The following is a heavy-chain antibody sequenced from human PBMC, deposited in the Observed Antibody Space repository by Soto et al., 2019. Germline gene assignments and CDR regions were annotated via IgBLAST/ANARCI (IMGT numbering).Heavy chain of an antibody. CDR3: AKDRHYPRDYFHY. CDR1: GFTFSSSA. J-gene: IGHJ4*02. D-gene: IGHD3-10*01. Sequence: EVQLLESGGGLGQPGGSLRLSCAAAGFTFSSSAISWVSQALGKGLEWVSAVSANGQGIYYADSVRGRFTISRDNSKNTVFLHMDSLSAEDKAVYYCAKDRHYPRDYFHYWGQGTLVTVSS. V-gene: IGHV3-23*01. CDR2: VSANGQGI.